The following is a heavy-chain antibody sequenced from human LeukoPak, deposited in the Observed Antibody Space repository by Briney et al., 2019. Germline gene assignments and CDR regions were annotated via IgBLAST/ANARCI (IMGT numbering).Heavy chain of an antibody. V-gene: IGHV1-2*02. CDR2: INPNSGGT. J-gene: IGHJ4*02. CDR1: GYTFTGYY. CDR3: ARTVDCSSTSCPYRP. Sequence: GASVKVSCKASGYTFTGYYMHWVRQAPGQGLEWMGWINPNSGGTNYAQKLQGRVTMTTDTSTSTAYMELRSLRSDDTAVYYCARTVDCSSTSCPYRPWGQGTLVTVSS. D-gene: IGHD2-2*01.